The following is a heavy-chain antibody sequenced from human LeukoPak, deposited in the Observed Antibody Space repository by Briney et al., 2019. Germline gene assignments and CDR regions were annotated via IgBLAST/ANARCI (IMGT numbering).Heavy chain of an antibody. V-gene: IGHV4-39*01. J-gene: IGHJ4*02. CDR2: IYDRGST. CDR1: GASISGSGYY. Sequence: SETLSLTCSVSGASISGSGYYWGWIRQPPGKGLEWIGNIYDRGSTYYNASLHSRVPISIDTSKNQFSLRLSSVTAADTAMYYCAKSGGYGLIDYWGQGTLVTVSS. CDR3: AKSGGYGLIDY. D-gene: IGHD1-26*01.